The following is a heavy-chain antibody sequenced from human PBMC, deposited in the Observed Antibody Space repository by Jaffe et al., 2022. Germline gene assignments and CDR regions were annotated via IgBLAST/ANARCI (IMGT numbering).Heavy chain of an antibody. CDR1: GFTFSSYG. J-gene: IGHJ4*02. V-gene: IGHV3-30*02. D-gene: IGHD3-22*01. CDR2: IRYDGSNK. CDR3: AKDRGYYPYYFDY. Sequence: QVQLVESGGGVVQPGGSLRLSCAASGFTFSSYGMHWVRQAPGKGLEWVAFIRYDGSNKYYADSVKGRFTISRDNSKNTLYLQMNSLRAEDTAVYYCAKDRGYYPYYFDYWGQGTLVTVSS.